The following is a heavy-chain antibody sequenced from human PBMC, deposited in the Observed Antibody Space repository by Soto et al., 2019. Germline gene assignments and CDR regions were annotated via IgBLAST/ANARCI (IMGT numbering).Heavy chain of an antibody. D-gene: IGHD3-3*01. J-gene: IGHJ4*02. CDR1: GYTFTSSG. V-gene: IGHV1-18*01. CDR3: AREARITIFGVVPEEIDY. CDR2: ISAYNGNT. Sequence: ASVKVSCKASGYTFTSSGMSWVRQAPGQGLEWMGWISAYNGNTNYAQKLQGRVTMTTDTSTSTAYMELRSLRSDDTAVYYCAREARITIFGVVPEEIDYWGQGTLVTVSS.